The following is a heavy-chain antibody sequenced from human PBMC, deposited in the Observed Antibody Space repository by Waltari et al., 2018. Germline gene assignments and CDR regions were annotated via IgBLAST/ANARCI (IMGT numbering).Heavy chain of an antibody. Sequence: EVQLVESGGVVVQPGGSLRLSCAASGFTFDDYTMHWVRQAPGKGLEWVSLISWDGGSTYYADSVKGRFTISRDNSKNSLYLQMNSLRTEDTALYYCAKDPSSVGSPYWYFDLWGRGTLVTVSS. D-gene: IGHD6-6*01. J-gene: IGHJ2*01. CDR1: GFTFDDYT. CDR3: AKDPSSVGSPYWYFDL. CDR2: ISWDGGST. V-gene: IGHV3-43*01.